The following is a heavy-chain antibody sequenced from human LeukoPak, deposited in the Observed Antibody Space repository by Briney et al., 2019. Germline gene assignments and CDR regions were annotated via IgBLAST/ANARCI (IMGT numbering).Heavy chain of an antibody. D-gene: IGHD5-18*01. CDR3: AREKRQLWLEVYFDY. CDR1: GYTFTGYY. V-gene: IGHV1-2*02. Sequence: GASVKVSCKASGYTFTGYYMHWVRQAPGQGLEWMGWINPNSGGTNYAQKFQGRVTMTRDTSISTAYMELSRLRSDDTAVYYCAREKRQLWLEVYFDYWGQGTLVTVSS. J-gene: IGHJ4*02. CDR2: INPNSGGT.